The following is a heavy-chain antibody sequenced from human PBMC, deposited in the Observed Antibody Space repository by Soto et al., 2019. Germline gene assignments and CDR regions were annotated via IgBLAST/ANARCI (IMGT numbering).Heavy chain of an antibody. CDR2: ITGSGDST. Sequence: EVQLLESGGGLVQPGGSLRLSCAVSGFTFSSHAMSWVCQAPGMGLECVSSITGSGDSTYYADSVKGRFTISRDKSKSTLYLQMNSLRAEDTAVYYCAKDLQFSGWLSAQTFDYWGQGTQVTVSS. CDR3: AKDLQFSGWLSAQTFDY. J-gene: IGHJ4*02. V-gene: IGHV3-23*01. CDR1: GFTFSSHA. D-gene: IGHD6-19*01.